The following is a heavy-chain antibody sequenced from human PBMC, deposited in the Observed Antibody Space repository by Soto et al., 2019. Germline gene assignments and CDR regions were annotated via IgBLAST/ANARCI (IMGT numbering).Heavy chain of an antibody. J-gene: IGHJ3*02. V-gene: IGHV4-34*01. CDR2: INHSGST. Sequence: SETLSLTCAVYGGSFSGYYWSWIRQPPGKGLEWIGEINHSGSTNYNPSLKSRVTISVDTSKNQFSLKLSSVTAADTAVYYCARRRQTSFDIWGQGTMVTVSS. CDR1: GGSFSGYY. CDR3: ARRRQTSFDI.